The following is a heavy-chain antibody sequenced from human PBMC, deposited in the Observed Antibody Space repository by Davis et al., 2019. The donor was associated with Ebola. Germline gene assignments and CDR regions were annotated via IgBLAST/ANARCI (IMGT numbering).Heavy chain of an antibody. Sequence: MPGGSLRLSCAVYGGSFSGYYWSWIRQPPGKGLEWIGEINHSGSTNYNPSLKSRVTISVDTSKNQFSLKLSSVTAADTAVYYCARVGAIAAAGAYYYYYGMDVWGQGTTVTVSS. D-gene: IGHD6-13*01. CDR1: GGSFSGYY. CDR2: INHSGST. V-gene: IGHV4-34*01. J-gene: IGHJ6*02. CDR3: ARVGAIAAAGAYYYYYGMDV.